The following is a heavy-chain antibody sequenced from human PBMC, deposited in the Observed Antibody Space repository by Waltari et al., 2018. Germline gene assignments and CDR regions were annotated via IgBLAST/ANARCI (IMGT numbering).Heavy chain of an antibody. CDR2: IKQDGSEK. J-gene: IGHJ5*02. CDR3: AKHDYGDYPNWFDP. V-gene: IGHV3-7*01. CDR1: GFTFSSYW. Sequence: EVQLVESGGGLVQPGGSLRLSCAASGFTFSSYWMSWVRQAPGKGLEWVANIKQDGSEKYYVDSVKGRFTISRDNAKNSLYLQMNSLRAEDTAVYHCAKHDYGDYPNWFDPWGQGTLVTVSS. D-gene: IGHD4-17*01.